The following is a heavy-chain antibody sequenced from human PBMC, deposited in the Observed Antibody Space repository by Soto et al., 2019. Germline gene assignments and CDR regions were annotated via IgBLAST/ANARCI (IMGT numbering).Heavy chain of an antibody. D-gene: IGHD6-19*01. CDR2: IYHSGST. Sequence: SETLSLTCAVSGGSISSSNWWSWVRQPPGKGLEWIGEIYHSGSTNYNPSLKSRVTISVDKSKNQFSLKLSSVTAADTAVYYCARVTSSGPLKGAFDIWGQGTMVTVSS. CDR1: GGSISSSNW. CDR3: ARVTSSGPLKGAFDI. J-gene: IGHJ3*02. V-gene: IGHV4-4*02.